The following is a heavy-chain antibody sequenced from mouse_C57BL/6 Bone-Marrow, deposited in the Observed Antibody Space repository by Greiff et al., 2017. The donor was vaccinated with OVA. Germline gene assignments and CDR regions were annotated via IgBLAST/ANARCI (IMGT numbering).Heavy chain of an antibody. CDR3: ARKGYDGWYFDV. Sequence: VKLVESGPGLVQPSQSLSITCTVSGFSLTSYGVHWVRQSPGKGLEWLGVIWSGGSTDYNAAFISRLSISKDNSKSQVFFKMNSLQADDTAIYYCARKGYDGWYFDVWGTGTTVTVSS. D-gene: IGHD2-2*01. J-gene: IGHJ1*03. CDR2: IWSGGST. V-gene: IGHV2-2*01. CDR1: GFSLTSYG.